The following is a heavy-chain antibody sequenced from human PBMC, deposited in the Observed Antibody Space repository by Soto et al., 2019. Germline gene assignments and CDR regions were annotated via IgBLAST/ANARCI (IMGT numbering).Heavy chain of an antibody. CDR3: ARDSIAVAGPGGFDP. V-gene: IGHV3-21*01. CDR2: ISSSSSYI. J-gene: IGHJ5*02. Sequence: PGGSLRISCAASGFTFSSYSMNWVRQAPGKGLEWVSSISSSSSYIYYADSVKGRFTISRDNAKNSLYLQMNSLIAEDTAVYYCARDSIAVAGPGGFDPWGQGT. D-gene: IGHD6-19*01. CDR1: GFTFSSYS.